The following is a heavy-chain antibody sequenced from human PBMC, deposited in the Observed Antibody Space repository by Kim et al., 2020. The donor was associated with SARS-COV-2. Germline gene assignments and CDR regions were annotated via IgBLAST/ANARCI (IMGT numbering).Heavy chain of an antibody. CDR2: ISGSGGST. J-gene: IGHJ4*02. Sequence: GGSLRLSCAASGFTFSSYAMSWVRQAPGKGLEWVSAISGSGGSTYYADSVKGRFTISRDNSKNTLYLQMNSLRAEDTAVYYCATSPPSYGDYEYYFDYWGQGTLVTVSS. CDR3: ATSPPSYGDYEYYFDY. V-gene: IGHV3-23*01. D-gene: IGHD4-17*01. CDR1: GFTFSSYA.